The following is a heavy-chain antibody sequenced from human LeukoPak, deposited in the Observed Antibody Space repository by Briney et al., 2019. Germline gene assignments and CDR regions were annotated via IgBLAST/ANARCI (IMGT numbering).Heavy chain of an antibody. D-gene: IGHD3-22*01. CDR2: INAGNGNT. CDR1: GYTFTSYA. J-gene: IGHJ6*02. Sequence: ASVKVSCKASGYTFTSYAMHWVRQAPGQRLEWMGWINAGNGNTKYSQKFQSRVTMTRDTSTSTVYMELSSLRSEDTAVYYCARDGPVSPSSGYYYGMDVWGQGTTVTVSS. CDR3: ARDGPVSPSSGYYYGMDV. V-gene: IGHV1-3*01.